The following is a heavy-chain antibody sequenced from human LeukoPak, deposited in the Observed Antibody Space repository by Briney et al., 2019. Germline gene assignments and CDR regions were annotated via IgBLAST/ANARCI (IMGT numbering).Heavy chain of an antibody. CDR2: ISSSSSTI. J-gene: IGHJ4*02. CDR1: AFTFSSDS. Sequence: PGGSLRLSCAASAFTFSSDSMNWVRQAPGKGLEWVSYISSSSSTIYYADSVKGRFTISRDNAKNSLYLQMNSLRAEDTAVYYCARDHTVRYYYDSSGYYGFDYWGQGTLVTVSS. CDR3: ARDHTVRYYYDSSGYYGFDY. D-gene: IGHD3-22*01. V-gene: IGHV3-48*01.